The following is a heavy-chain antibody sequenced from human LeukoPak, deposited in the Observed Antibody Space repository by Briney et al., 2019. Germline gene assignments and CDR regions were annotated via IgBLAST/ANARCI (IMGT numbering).Heavy chain of an antibody. J-gene: IGHJ4*02. CDR1: GGSISSYY. CDR3: ASHNGQEQQLTHFDY. V-gene: IGHV4-59*12. Sequence: SETLSLTCTVSGGSISSYYWSWIRQPPGKGLEWIGYIYYSGSTYYNPSLKSRVTISVDTSKNQFSLKLSSVTAADTAVYYCASHNGQEQQLTHFDYWGQGTLVTVSS. CDR2: IYYSGST. D-gene: IGHD6-13*01.